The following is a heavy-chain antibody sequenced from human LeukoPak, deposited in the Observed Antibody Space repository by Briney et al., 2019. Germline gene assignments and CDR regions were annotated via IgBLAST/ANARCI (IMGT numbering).Heavy chain of an antibody. V-gene: IGHV3-21*01. J-gene: IGHJ4*02. CDR3: ARHSQPMTTVTTFDY. CDR2: ISSSSYI. D-gene: IGHD4-17*01. CDR1: GFTFSSYS. Sequence: PGGSLRLSCAASGFTFSSYSMNWVRQAPGKGLEWVSSISSSSYIYYADSVKGRFTISRDNAKNSLYLQMNSLRAEDTAVYYCARHSQPMTTVTTFDYWGQGTLVTVSS.